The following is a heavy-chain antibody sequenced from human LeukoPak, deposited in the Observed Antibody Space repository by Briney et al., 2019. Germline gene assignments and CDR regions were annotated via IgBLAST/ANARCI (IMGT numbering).Heavy chain of an antibody. CDR1: GFTFSSYG. J-gene: IGHJ4*02. CDR2: ISYDGSNK. Sequence: PGGSLRLSCAASGFTFSSYGMHWVRQAPGKGLEWVAVISYDGSNKYYADSVKGRFTISRDNSKSTLYLQMNSLRAEDTAVYYCAKDEQLAFDYWGQGTLVTVSS. CDR3: AKDEQLAFDY. V-gene: IGHV3-30*18. D-gene: IGHD6-6*01.